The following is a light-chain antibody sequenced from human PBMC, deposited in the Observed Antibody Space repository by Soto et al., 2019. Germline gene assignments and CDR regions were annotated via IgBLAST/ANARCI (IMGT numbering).Light chain of an antibody. CDR2: GAS. CDR1: QSVRSN. Sequence: EVLMTQSTATMSVSPGERVTRSGLASQSVRSNLAWYQQKPGQANRLLIYGASTRATGITARFSGSGSGTEFTLTISSLQSEDFALYYCQQYNTWPPTFGQGTKVDIK. CDR3: QQYNTWPPT. V-gene: IGKV3-15*01. J-gene: IGKJ1*01.